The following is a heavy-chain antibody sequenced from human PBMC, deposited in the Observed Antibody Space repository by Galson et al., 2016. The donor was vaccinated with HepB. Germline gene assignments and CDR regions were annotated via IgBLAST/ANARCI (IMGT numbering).Heavy chain of an antibody. CDR3: VKDWSFD. V-gene: IGHV3-21*06. J-gene: IGHJ4*02. D-gene: IGHD2-15*01. CDR1: GFTLSSFS. Sequence: SLRLSCAASGFTLSSFSMNWVRQAPGKGLEWVASISESSLYTYYADSVKGRFTVSRDNDRNSLFIQLNSLRSDDTGVYYCVKDWSFDWGQGSLVTVSS. CDR2: ISESSLYT.